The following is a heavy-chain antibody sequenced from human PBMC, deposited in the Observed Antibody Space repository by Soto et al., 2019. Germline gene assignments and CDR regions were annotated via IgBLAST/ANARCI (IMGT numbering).Heavy chain of an antibody. Sequence: GGSLRLSCAASGFTFSSYAMSWVRQAPGKGLEWVSAISGSGGSTYYADSVKGRFTISRDNSKNTLYLQMNSLRAEDTAVYYCATDMRTFGGIDDPDAFDIWGQGTMVSVSS. V-gene: IGHV3-23*01. J-gene: IGHJ3*02. CDR2: ISGSGGST. D-gene: IGHD3-16*01. CDR3: ATDMRTFGGIDDPDAFDI. CDR1: GFTFSSYA.